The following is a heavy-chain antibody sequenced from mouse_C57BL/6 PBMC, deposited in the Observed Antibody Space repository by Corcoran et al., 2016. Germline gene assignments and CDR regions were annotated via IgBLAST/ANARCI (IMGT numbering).Heavy chain of an antibody. CDR3: AKVYGSSSFAY. Sequence: EVQLQQSGPELVKPGASVKISCKASGYTFTDYYMNWVKQSHGKSLEWIGDINPNNGGTSYNQKFKGKATLTVDKSSSTAYMELRSLTSEDSAVYYCAKVYGSSSFAYWGQGTLVTVSA. CDR2: INPNNGGT. CDR1: GYTFTDYY. J-gene: IGHJ3*01. D-gene: IGHD1-1*01. V-gene: IGHV1-26*01.